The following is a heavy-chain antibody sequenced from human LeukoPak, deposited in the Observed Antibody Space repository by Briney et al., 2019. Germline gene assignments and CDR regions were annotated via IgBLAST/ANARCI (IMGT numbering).Heavy chain of an antibody. CDR3: ARGGTVVAPYWYFDL. Sequence: KSSQTLSLTCSVSGGSISSGSYYWSWVRQPAGKGLEWNGRIYTTGSTNYNPSLKSRVTISVDTSKNQFSLKLSSVTAADTAVYYCARGGTVVAPYWYFDLWGRGTLVTVSS. D-gene: IGHD4-23*01. J-gene: IGHJ2*01. V-gene: IGHV4-61*02. CDR2: IYTTGST. CDR1: GGSISSGSYY.